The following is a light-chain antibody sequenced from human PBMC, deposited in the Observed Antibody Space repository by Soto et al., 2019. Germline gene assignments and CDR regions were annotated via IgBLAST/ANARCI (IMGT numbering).Light chain of an antibody. CDR3: QQYGTSPRT. Sequence: ENVLTQSPGTLSLSPGERATLSCRASQSVSSNFLAWYQQKPGRAPRLLIYAASSRATGIPDRFSGSGSGADFTLTISRLEPEDFAMYYCQQYGTSPRTFGQGTKVDNK. V-gene: IGKV3-20*01. CDR1: QSVSSNF. J-gene: IGKJ1*01. CDR2: AAS.